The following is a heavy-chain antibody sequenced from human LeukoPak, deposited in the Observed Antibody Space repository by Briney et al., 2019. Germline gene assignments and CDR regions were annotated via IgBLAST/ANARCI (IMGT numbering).Heavy chain of an antibody. CDR3: ARHGNEGSSGYYPFHDY. Sequence: SETLSLTCTVSGVSISSYYWSWIRQPPGKGLEWIGYIYYSGSTNYNPSLKSRVTISVDTSKNQFSLKLSSVTAADTAVYYCARHGNEGSSGYYPFHDYWGQGTLVTVSS. CDR2: IYYSGST. V-gene: IGHV4-59*08. J-gene: IGHJ4*02. D-gene: IGHD3-22*01. CDR1: GVSISSYY.